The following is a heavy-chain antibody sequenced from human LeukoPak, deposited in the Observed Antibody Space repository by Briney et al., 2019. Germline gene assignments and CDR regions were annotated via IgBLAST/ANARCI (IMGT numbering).Heavy chain of an antibody. CDR3: AKFEGELLGNYYMDV. J-gene: IGHJ6*03. CDR1: GFPFSNFA. CDR2: ISGGGDNT. D-gene: IGHD1-26*01. V-gene: IGHV3-23*01. Sequence: GGSLRLSCAASGFPFSNFAMSWVRQAPGKGLEWVSTISGGGDNTYFADSVKGRFTISRDNSKNTLFLQMVSLRAEDTAVYYCAKFEGELLGNYYMDVWGKGTTVTVSS.